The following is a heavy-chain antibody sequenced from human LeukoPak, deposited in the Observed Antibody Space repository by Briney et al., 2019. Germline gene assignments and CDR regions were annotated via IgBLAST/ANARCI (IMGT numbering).Heavy chain of an antibody. CDR3: TTGQMATMIDY. CDR1: GFTFSNAW. J-gene: IGHJ4*02. V-gene: IGHV3-15*01. D-gene: IGHD5-24*01. CDR2: IKSKTDGGTA. Sequence: GGSLRLSCAASGFTFSNAWMNWVRQAPGKGLEWVGRIKSKTDGGTADSAAPVEGRFTISRDDSKNTLFLQMNSLKTEDTAVYYCTTGQMATMIDYWGQGTLVTVSS.